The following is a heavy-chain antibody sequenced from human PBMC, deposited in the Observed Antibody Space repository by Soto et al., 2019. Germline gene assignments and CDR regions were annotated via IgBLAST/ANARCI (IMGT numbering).Heavy chain of an antibody. CDR2: INQDGSKK. J-gene: IGHJ4*02. V-gene: IGHV3-7*03. D-gene: IGHD3-10*01. Sequence: EVQLVESGGGLVQPGGSLRLSCATAGFTFSSNWMFWVRQAPGKGLEWVANINQDGSKKYYVDSVKGRFTISRDNGKNSLFLQLNTLRAEDTAVYYCAEGTTGWGQGTLVTVSS. CDR3: AEGTTG. CDR1: GFTFSSNW.